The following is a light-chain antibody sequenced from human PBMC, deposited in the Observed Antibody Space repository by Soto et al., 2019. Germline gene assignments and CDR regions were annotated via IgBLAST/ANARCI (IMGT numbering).Light chain of an antibody. J-gene: IGLJ1*01. CDR3: QSCDSSLSGYV. CDR2: EGS. V-gene: IGLV2-14*02. Sequence: QSALTQPASVSGSPGQSITISCTGTSSDVGSYNLVSWYQHHPGKAPKLMIYEGSKRPSGVSNRFSGSKSGTSASLAITGLQAEDEADYYCQSCDSSLSGYVFGTGTKVTVL. CDR1: SSDVGSYNL.